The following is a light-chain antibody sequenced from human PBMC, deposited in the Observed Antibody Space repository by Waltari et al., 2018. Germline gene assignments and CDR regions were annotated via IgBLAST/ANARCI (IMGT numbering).Light chain of an antibody. CDR3: QKYNTGLT. CDR2: AAS. Sequence: IQMTQSPSSLSASVGDRVTITCRASQGISNDLAWFQQKPGKVPKLLIYAASTLQLGVPSRFSGRGSGTDFSLTISSLQPEDVANYYCQKYNTGLTFGGGTKVEIK. V-gene: IGKV1-27*01. J-gene: IGKJ4*01. CDR1: QGISND.